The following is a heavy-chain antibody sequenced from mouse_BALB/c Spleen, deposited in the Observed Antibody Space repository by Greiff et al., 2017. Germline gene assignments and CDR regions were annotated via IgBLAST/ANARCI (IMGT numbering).Heavy chain of an antibody. CDR3: ARNYEAMDY. D-gene: IGHD2-4*01. CDR2: ISSGGST. CDR1: GFTFSSYA. V-gene: IGHV5-6-5*01. J-gene: IGHJ4*01. Sequence: VQLKESGGGLVKPGGSLKLSCAASGFTFSSYAMSWVRQTPEKRLEWVASISSGGSTYYPDSVKGRFTISRDNARNILYLQMSSLRSEDTAMYYCARNYEAMDYWGQGTSVTVSS.